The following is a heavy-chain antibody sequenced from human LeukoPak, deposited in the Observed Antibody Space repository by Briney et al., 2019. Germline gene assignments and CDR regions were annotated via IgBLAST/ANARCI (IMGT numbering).Heavy chain of an antibody. CDR3: ARAGRQCSSTSCYVYYYGMDV. Sequence: PGGSLRLSCAASGFTFCNYWMHWVRQAPGKGLVWVSRINSDGSSTIYADSVKGRFTISRDNAKNTLYLQMNSLRAEDTAVYYCARAGRQCSSTSCYVYYYGMDVWGQGTTVTVSS. CDR2: INSDGSST. V-gene: IGHV3-74*01. D-gene: IGHD2-2*01. CDR1: GFTFCNYW. J-gene: IGHJ6*02.